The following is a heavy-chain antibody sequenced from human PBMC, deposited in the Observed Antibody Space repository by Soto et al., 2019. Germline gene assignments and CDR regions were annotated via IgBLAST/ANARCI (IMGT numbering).Heavy chain of an antibody. V-gene: IGHV4-34*01. CDR2: INHSGST. CDR1: GGSFSGYY. J-gene: IGHJ6*03. Sequence: QVQLQQWGAGLLKPSETLSLTCAVYGGSFSGYYWSWIRQPPGKGLEWIGEINHSGSTNYNPSLKSRVTISVDTSKIQFSLKLSSVTAADTAVYYCAKGARRRSYYYMDVWGKGTTVTVSS. CDR3: AKGARRRSYYYMDV.